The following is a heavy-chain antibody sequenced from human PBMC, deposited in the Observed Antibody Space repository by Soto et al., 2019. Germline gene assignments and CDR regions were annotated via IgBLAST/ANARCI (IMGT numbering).Heavy chain of an antibody. Sequence: SETLSLTCAVYGGSFSGYYWSWIRQPPGKGLEWIGEINHSGSTNYNPSLKSRVTISVDTSKNQFSLKLSSVTAADTAVYYCARGQRFSDSFDPWGQGTLVTVSS. CDR1: GGSFSGYY. CDR2: INHSGST. D-gene: IGHD3-3*01. J-gene: IGHJ5*02. CDR3: ARGQRFSDSFDP. V-gene: IGHV4-34*01.